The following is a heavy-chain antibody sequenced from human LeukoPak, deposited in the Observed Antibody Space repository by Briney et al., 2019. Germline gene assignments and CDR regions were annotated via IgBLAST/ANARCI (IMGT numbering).Heavy chain of an antibody. V-gene: IGHV4-59*08. CDR1: GGSISSYY. CDR3: ARTGVESGYYTHFDY. CDR2: ISYSGST. D-gene: IGHD3-3*01. Sequence: SETLSLTCTVSGGSISSYYWSWIRQPPGKGLEWIGYISYSGSTNYNPSLRSRVTISLATSKNQFSLNLSSVTAADTAVYYCARTGVESGYYTHFDYWGQGTLVTVSS. J-gene: IGHJ4*02.